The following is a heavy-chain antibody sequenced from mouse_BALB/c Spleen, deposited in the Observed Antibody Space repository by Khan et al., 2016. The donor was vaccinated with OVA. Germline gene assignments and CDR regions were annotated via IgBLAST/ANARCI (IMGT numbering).Heavy chain of an antibody. CDR2: IAPGSGST. D-gene: IGHD1-1*01. J-gene: IGHJ4*01. CDR1: GYTFTSYW. V-gene: IGHV1S41*01. Sequence: DLVKPGASVKLSCRASGYTFTSYWINWIKQRPGQGLEWIGRIAPGSGSTSYNEKFKAKAILTVDKSSSTAHIQFRSLSSEDSAVCFCARSNYYGSGLYAMDYWGQGTSVTVSS. CDR3: ARSNYYGSGLYAMDY.